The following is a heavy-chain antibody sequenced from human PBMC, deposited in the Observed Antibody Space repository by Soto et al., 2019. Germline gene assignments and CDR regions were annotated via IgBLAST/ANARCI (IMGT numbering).Heavy chain of an antibody. CDR1: GFTFSSYR. J-gene: IGHJ5*02. CDR2: ISYDGSNK. D-gene: IGHD2-15*01. Sequence: QVQLVESGGGVVQPGRSLRLSCAASGFTFSSYRIHWVRQAPGKGLEWVAVISYDGSNKYYADSVKGRFTISRDDSKNTLYLQMNSLRAEDTAVYYCAKQGLPHHNWFDPWGQGTVVTVSS. V-gene: IGHV3-30*18. CDR3: AKQGLPHHNWFDP.